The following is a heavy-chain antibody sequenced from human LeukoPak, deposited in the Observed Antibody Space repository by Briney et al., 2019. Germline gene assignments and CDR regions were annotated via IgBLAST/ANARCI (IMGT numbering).Heavy chain of an antibody. D-gene: IGHD5-24*01. V-gene: IGHV1-69*05. CDR1: GGTFSSYA. CDR3: ARDADGAFDI. CDR2: IIPIFGTA. Sequence: SGKVSXKASGGTFSSYAISWVRQAPGQGLEWMGRIIPIFGTANYAQKFQGRVTITTDESTSTAYMELSSLRSEDTAVYYCARDADGAFDIWGQGTMVTVSS. J-gene: IGHJ3*02.